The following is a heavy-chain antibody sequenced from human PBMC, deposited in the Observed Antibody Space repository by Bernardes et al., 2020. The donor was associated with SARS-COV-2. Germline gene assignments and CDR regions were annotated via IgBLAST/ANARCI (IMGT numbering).Heavy chain of an antibody. CDR2: INEDETVT. Sequence: VGSLRLSCAASGFTFSSFWMHWVRQVPGKGLVWVSRINEDETVTNYVDTVKGRFSISRDNTRNQVYLQMNALRVEDTGTYYCRIGHYADLWGQGTLITVTS. CDR3: RIGHYADL. CDR1: GFTFSSFW. V-gene: IGHV3-74*01. J-gene: IGHJ5*02. D-gene: IGHD4-17*01.